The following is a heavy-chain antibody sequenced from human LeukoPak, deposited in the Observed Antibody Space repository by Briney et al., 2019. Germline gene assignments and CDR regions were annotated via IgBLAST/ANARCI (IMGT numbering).Heavy chain of an antibody. CDR1: GFTFSSYA. D-gene: IGHD3-9*01. V-gene: IGHV3-23*01. CDR3: AKERRYFDWLLSSSALDY. Sequence: GGSLRLSCAASGFTFSSYAMSWVRQAPGKGLEWVSAISGSGGSTYYADSVKGRFTISRDSSKNTLYLQMNSLRAEDTAVYYCAKERRYFDWLLSSSALDYWGQGTLVTVSS. J-gene: IGHJ4*02. CDR2: ISGSGGST.